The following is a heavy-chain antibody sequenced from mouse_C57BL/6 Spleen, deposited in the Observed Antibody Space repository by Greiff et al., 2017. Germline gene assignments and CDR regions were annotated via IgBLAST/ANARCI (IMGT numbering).Heavy chain of an antibody. CDR2: IDPSDSET. CDR3: ARAYYSNYLYYFDY. J-gene: IGHJ2*01. D-gene: IGHD2-5*01. Sequence: QVQLKQPGAELVRPGSSVKLSCKASGYTFTSYWMHWVKQRPIQGLEWIGNIDPSDSETHYNQKFKDKATLTVDKSSSTAYMQLSSLTSEDSAVYYCARAYYSNYLYYFDYWGQGTTLTVSS. V-gene: IGHV1-52*01. CDR1: GYTFTSYW.